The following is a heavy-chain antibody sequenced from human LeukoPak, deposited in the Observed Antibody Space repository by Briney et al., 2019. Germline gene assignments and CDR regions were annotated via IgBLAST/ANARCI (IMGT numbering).Heavy chain of an antibody. D-gene: IGHD5-18*01. J-gene: IGHJ4*02. CDR3: ARGYSYGHFDY. V-gene: IGHV3-53*01. CDR2: IYSGGST. CDR1: GITVSSNY. Sequence: GGSLRLSCAASGITVSSNYMSWVRQAPGKGLEWVSVIYSGGSTYYADSVKGRFTISRDNSKNTLYLQMNSLRAEDTAVYYCARGYSYGHFDYWGQGTLVTVSS.